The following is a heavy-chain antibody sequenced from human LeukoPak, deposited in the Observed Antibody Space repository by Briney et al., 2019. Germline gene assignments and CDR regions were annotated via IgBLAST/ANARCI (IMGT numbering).Heavy chain of an antibody. V-gene: IGHV3-48*02. CDR2: ISGSSRTI. CDR1: GFTFSNFA. CDR3: ARNEWADY. J-gene: IGHJ4*02. Sequence: GGSLRLSCAASGFTFSNFAMTWVRQAPGKGPEWVSYISGSSRTIYYADSVKGRFTISRDNAKNSLYLQMNSLRDKDTAVYYCARNEWADYWGQGTLVTVSS. D-gene: IGHD1-26*01.